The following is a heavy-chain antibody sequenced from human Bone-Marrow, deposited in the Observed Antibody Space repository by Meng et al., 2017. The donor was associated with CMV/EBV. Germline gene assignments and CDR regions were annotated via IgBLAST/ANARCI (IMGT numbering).Heavy chain of an antibody. V-gene: IGHV3-7*03. D-gene: IGHD2-2*01. Sequence: GGSLRLSCAASGFTFSPYWMSWVRQAPGKGLEWVAKIKQDGSEEYYVDSVKGRFTISRDNAKNSLYLQMNSLRAEDTALYYCARGGYCSSISCYAGAGDYYGMDVWGQGTTVTVSS. J-gene: IGHJ6*01. CDR3: ARGGYCSSISCYAGAGDYYGMDV. CDR2: IKQDGSEE. CDR1: GFTFSPYW.